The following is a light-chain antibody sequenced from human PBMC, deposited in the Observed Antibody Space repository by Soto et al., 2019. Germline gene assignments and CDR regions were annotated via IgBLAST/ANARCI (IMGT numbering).Light chain of an antibody. CDR1: QHISDY. Sequence: DTRLTQSPSSLSASVGDRVTITCQASQHISDYLNWYQQKPGKAPKFLIYDGTKLETGVPSRFSGSGSGTEFTFTISSLQPEDTATYYCHQYFNPRTFGGGTKVDIK. V-gene: IGKV1-33*01. CDR2: DGT. J-gene: IGKJ4*01. CDR3: HQYFNPRT.